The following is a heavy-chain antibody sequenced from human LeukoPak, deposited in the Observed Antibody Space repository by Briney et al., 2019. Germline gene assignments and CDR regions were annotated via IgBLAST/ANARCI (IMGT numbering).Heavy chain of an antibody. CDR3: AREWYTSSHRGGRFDP. CDR2: INPNSGAT. CDR1: GYTFTDYY. D-gene: IGHD6-13*01. J-gene: IGHJ5*02. Sequence: ASVKVSCKASGYTFTDYYIHWVRQAPGQGLEWLGRINPNSGATNYAQKFQGRVTMTRDTSISTAHMELSRLRSDDTAVYYCAREWYTSSHRGGRFDPWGQGTLVTISS. V-gene: IGHV1-2*06.